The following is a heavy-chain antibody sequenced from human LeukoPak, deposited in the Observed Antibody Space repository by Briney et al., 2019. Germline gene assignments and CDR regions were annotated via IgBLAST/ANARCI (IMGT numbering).Heavy chain of an antibody. D-gene: IGHD3-10*01. Sequence: PSETLSLTCAVFGGSFSGYYWSWIRQPPGKGLEWIGETNHSGSTNYNPSLKSRVTISVDTSKNQFSLNLISVTAADTAVYYCARPVRKRGYYYMDVWGKGTTVTVSS. CDR2: TNHSGST. J-gene: IGHJ6*03. CDR1: GGSFSGYY. V-gene: IGHV4-34*01. CDR3: ARPVRKRGYYYMDV.